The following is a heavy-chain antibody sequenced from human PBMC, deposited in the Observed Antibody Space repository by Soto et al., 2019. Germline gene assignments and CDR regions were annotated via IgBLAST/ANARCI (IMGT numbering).Heavy chain of an antibody. V-gene: IGHV4-34*01. J-gene: IGHJ4*02. D-gene: IGHD3-22*01. CDR2: INHSGST. CDR1: GGSFSGYF. CDR3: ARGISMIVEVQRDAPDKYYFDS. Sequence: KTSETLSLTCAVYGGSFSGYFWSWIRQPPGKGLEWIGEINHSGSTNSNPSLKSRVTMSVDTSKNQFSLKLSSATAADTAVYYCARGISMIVEVQRDAPDKYYFDSWSQGTLVTVSS.